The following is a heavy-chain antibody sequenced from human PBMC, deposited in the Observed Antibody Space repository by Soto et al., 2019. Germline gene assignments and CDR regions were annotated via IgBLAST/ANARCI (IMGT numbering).Heavy chain of an antibody. J-gene: IGHJ6*02. CDR3: ARSGLGYCSGGSCHGYYGMDV. CDR1: GFTFSSYA. CDR2: ISYDGSNK. V-gene: IGHV3-30-3*01. Sequence: GGSLRLSCAASGFTFSSYALHWVRQAPGKGMEWVAVISYDGSNKYYADSVKGRFTISRDNSKNTLYLQMNSLRAEDTAVYYCARSGLGYCSGGSCHGYYGMDVWGQGTTVTVSS. D-gene: IGHD2-15*01.